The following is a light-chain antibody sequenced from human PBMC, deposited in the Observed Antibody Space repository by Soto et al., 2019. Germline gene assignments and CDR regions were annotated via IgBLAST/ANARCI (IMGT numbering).Light chain of an antibody. V-gene: IGKV1-5*03. J-gene: IGKJ2*03. CDR3: QQYNGYPYS. CDR1: QGIGPW. CDR2: KAS. Sequence: DIQMTQSPSTLSASVGDRVIITCRASQGIGPWLAWYQQKPGKAPKVLIYKASHLEDGVPSRFSGSGSETDFTLTISSLQPDDFATYYCQQYNGYPYSFGQGTQLDVK.